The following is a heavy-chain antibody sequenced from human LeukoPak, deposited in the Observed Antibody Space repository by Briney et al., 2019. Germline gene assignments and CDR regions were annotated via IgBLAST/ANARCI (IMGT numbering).Heavy chain of an antibody. CDR1: GFTFSSYA. V-gene: IGHV3-30*14. D-gene: IGHD3-10*01. CDR3: ARDLGWFGEGAFDI. J-gene: IGHJ3*02. Sequence: PGGSLRLSCAASGFTFSSYAMHWVRQAPGKGLEWVAIISYDGSNKYYADSVKGRFTISRDNSKNTLYLQMNSLRAEDTAVYYCARDLGWFGEGAFDIWGQGTMVTVSS. CDR2: ISYDGSNK.